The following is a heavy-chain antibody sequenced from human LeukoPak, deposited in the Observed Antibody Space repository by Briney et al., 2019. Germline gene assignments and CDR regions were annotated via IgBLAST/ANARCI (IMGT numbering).Heavy chain of an antibody. V-gene: IGHV5-51*01. CDR3: ARRDCGGGSCYGDFDY. D-gene: IGHD2-15*01. J-gene: IGHJ4*02. CDR2: IYPGDSDT. CDR1: GYSFTSYW. Sequence: GGSLKISCKGSGYSFTSYWIAWVRQMPGKGLEWMGIIYPGDSDTRYSPSFQGQVTISADKSISTAYLQWSSLKASDTAMYYCARRDCGGGSCYGDFDYWGQGTLVTVSS.